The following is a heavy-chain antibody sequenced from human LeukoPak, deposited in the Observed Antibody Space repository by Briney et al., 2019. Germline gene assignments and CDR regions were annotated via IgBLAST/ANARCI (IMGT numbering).Heavy chain of an antibody. CDR3: ATVFSSSPGLNYYYGMDV. V-gene: IGHV1-24*01. Sequence: ASVNVSCKVSGYTLTELSMHWVRQAPGKGLEWMGGFDPEDGETIYAQKFQGRVTMTEDTSTDTAYMELSSLRSEDTAVYYCATVFSSSPGLNYYYGMDVWGQGTTVTV. D-gene: IGHD6-6*01. CDR1: GYTLTELS. J-gene: IGHJ6*02. CDR2: FDPEDGET.